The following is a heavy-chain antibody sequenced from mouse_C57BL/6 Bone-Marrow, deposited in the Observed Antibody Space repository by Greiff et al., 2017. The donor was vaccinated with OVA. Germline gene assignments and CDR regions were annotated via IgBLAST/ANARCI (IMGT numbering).Heavy chain of an antibody. D-gene: IGHD2-4*01. Sequence: EVKLMESGPGLVKPSQSLSLTCSVTGYSITSGYYWNWIRQFPGNKLEWMGYISYDGSNNYNPSLKNRISITRDTSKNQFFLKLNSVTTEDTATYYCARMITTYFDYWGQGTTLTVSS. CDR3: ARMITTYFDY. V-gene: IGHV3-6*01. CDR2: ISYDGSN. CDR1: GYSITSGYY. J-gene: IGHJ2*01.